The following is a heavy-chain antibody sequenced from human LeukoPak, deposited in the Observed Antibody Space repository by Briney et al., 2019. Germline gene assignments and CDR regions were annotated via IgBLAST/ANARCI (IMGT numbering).Heavy chain of an antibody. CDR2: IYPGDSDT. CDR1: GYSFTTYW. Sequence: GESLKISCKGSGYSFTTYWIGWVRQMPGKGLEWMGIIYPGDSDTRYSPSFQGQVTISADKSISTAYLQWSSLKASDTAMYYCARHPSSWQNWFDPWGQGTLVTVSS. D-gene: IGHD6-13*01. CDR3: ARHPSSWQNWFDP. J-gene: IGHJ5*02. V-gene: IGHV5-51*01.